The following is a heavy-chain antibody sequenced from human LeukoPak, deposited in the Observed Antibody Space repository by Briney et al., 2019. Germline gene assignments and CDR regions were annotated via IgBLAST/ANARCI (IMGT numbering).Heavy chain of an antibody. D-gene: IGHD3-22*01. J-gene: IGHJ4*02. V-gene: IGHV1-46*01. CDR2: INPSGGST. CDR1: GYTFTSYY. CDR3: ARAPTYYYDSSGYYYDY. Sequence: GASVKVSCKASGYTFTSYYMHWVRQAPGQGLEWMGIINPSGGSTSYAQKFQGRVTMTRDTSTSTVYMELSSLRSEDTAVYYCARAPTYYYDSSGYYYDYWGQGTLVTVSS.